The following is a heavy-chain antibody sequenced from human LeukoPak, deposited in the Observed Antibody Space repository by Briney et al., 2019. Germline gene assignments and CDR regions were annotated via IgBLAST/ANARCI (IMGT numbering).Heavy chain of an antibody. CDR3: ARGYYDSSGYYYLGY. Sequence: SVNVSCKASGGTFSSYAISWVRQAPGQGLEWMGGIIPIFGTANYAQKFQGRVTITADESTSTAYMELSSLRSEDTAVYYCARGYYDSSGYYYLGYWGQGTLVTVSS. CDR1: GGTFSSYA. CDR2: IIPIFGTA. V-gene: IGHV1-69*13. D-gene: IGHD3-22*01. J-gene: IGHJ4*02.